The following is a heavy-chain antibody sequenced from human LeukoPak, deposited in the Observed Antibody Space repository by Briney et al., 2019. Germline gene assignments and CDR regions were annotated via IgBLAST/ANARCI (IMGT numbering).Heavy chain of an antibody. CDR3: VRGYRKLED. J-gene: IGHJ4*02. CDR2: IKQGGNEK. CDR1: GFTFSTYL. Sequence: GGSLRLSCAASGFTFSTYLMSWVRQAPGKGLEWVAYIKQGGNEKYYVDSVKGRFTISRDDAKSSVSLQMNSLRVEDTAVYFCVRGYRKLEDWGQGTLVTVPS. V-gene: IGHV3-7*01. D-gene: IGHD2-2*02.